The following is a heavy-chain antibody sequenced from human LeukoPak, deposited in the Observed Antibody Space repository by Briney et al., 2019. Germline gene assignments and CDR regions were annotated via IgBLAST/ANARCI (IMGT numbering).Heavy chain of an antibody. D-gene: IGHD6-13*01. CDR3: ARESPVAATGRSWFDP. V-gene: IGHV3-23*01. J-gene: IGHJ5*02. CDR1: GFTFSSYA. CDR2: ITGGGSTT. Sequence: GGSLRLSCAASGFTFSSYAMSWVRQAPGKGLEWASTITGGGSTTYYADSVKGRFTISRDNSKNTLYLQMNSLRAEDTALYFCARESPVAATGRSWFDPWGQGTLVTVSS.